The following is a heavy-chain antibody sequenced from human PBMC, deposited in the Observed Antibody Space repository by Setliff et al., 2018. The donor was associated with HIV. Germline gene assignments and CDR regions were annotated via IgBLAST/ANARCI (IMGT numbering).Heavy chain of an antibody. CDR2: VNHTGST. CDR3: AREGTYSGTYWVRRVASFDI. CDR1: GGSLSGYY. D-gene: IGHD1-26*01. Sequence: PSETLSLTCAVYGGSLSGYYWRWIRQPPGKGLEWIGDVNHTGSTNYNPSLKSRITISADTPKNQFSLKLSSVTAADTAVYYCAREGTYSGTYWVRRVASFDIWGQGTMVTVSS. J-gene: IGHJ3*02. V-gene: IGHV4-34*01.